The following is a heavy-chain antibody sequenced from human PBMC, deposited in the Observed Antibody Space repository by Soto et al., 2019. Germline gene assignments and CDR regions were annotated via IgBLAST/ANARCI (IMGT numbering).Heavy chain of an antibody. CDR2: INHSGST. J-gene: IGHJ6*02. CDR3: ARAQHLRLYYYYGMDV. CDR1: GGSFSGYY. Sequence: PSETLSLTCAVYGGSFSGYYWSWIRQPPGKGLEWIGEINHSGSTNYNPSLKSRVTISVDTSKNQFSLKLSSVTAADTAVYYCARAQHLRLYYYYGMDVWGQGTTVTVSS. D-gene: IGHD3-16*01. V-gene: IGHV4-34*01.